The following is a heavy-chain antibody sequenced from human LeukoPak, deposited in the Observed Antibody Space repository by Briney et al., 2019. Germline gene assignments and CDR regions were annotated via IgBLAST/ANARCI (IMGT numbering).Heavy chain of an antibody. CDR1: GFTFSSYE. V-gene: IGHV3-48*03. J-gene: IGHJ4*02. D-gene: IGHD3-16*01. CDR2: ISGSDNTI. Sequence: PGGSLRLSCAASGFTFSSYEMNWVRQAPGKGLEWVSYISGSDNTIYYADSVKGRFTISRDNTKNSLYLQMNSLRAEDTAVYYCASAYGGLLDYWGQGTLVTVSS. CDR3: ASAYGGLLDY.